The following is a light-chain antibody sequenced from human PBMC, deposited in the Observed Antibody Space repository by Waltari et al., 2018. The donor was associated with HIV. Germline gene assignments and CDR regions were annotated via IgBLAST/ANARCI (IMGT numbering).Light chain of an antibody. CDR3: CTYTSTTSLSV. CDR1: SNDIGGYNY. CDR2: AVT. J-gene: IGLJ1*01. Sequence: QSALTQPASVSGSPGQSTTISCSGTSNDIGGYNYVSWYQQHPGRAPRLILYAVTHRRSGVSDLFAGSKSGNTASLTISGLQAEDEADYYCCTYTSTTSLSVFGTGTRISVL. V-gene: IGLV2-14*01.